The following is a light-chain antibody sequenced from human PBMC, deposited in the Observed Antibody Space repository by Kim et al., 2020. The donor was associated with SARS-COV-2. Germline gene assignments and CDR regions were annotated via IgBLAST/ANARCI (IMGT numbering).Light chain of an antibody. CDR1: QSVGRH. CDR3: QQYDVWPRP. Sequence: VSPGDRAPLSRRASQSVGRHLAWYQKKPGQAPRLLIHGAATRATGIPDRFGGSGSGTEFTLTISSLQSEDVAVYYCQQYDVWPRPFGQGTKVDIK. J-gene: IGKJ1*01. V-gene: IGKV3-15*01. CDR2: GAA.